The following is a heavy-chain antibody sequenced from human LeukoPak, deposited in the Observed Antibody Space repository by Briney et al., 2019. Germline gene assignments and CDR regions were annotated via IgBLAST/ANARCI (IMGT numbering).Heavy chain of an antibody. J-gene: IGHJ4*02. CDR3: AKDEARPGAAAGTTFDY. V-gene: IGHV3-23*01. CDR2: ISGSGGST. CDR1: GFTFSSYA. Sequence: GGSLRLSCAASGFTFSSYAMSWDRQAPGKGLEWVSAISGSGGSTYYADSVKGRFTISRDNSKNTLYLQMNSLRAEDTAVYYCAKDEARPGAAAGTTFDYWGQGTLVTVSS. D-gene: IGHD6-13*01.